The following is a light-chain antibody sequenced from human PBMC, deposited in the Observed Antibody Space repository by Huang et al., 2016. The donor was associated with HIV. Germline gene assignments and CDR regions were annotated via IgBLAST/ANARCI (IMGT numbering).Light chain of an antibody. CDR2: WAA. CDR1: QRVLSNANNKNY. Sequence: DIVMTQSPDSLVVSLGERAPINCKSSQRVLSNANNKNYLAWYHQRPGQPPKLLIYWAATRESGVPDRFSGSGAGTDFTLTISCLQADDVAVYDCQQYYSTPPTFGRGTKLEIK. J-gene: IGKJ2*01. V-gene: IGKV4-1*01. CDR3: QQYYSTPPT.